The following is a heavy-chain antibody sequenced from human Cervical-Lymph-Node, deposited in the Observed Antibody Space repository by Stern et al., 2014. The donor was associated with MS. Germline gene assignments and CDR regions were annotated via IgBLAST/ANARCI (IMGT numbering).Heavy chain of an antibody. CDR1: GGSISSSGYY. Sequence: VQLVESGPGLVKPSQTLSLTCTVSGGSISSSGYYWSWIRQPADKGLEWIGRIHDSGSTYYNPSLKSRVTTPMATAKNHFSLKLPSVTAADTAVYYCATTRWDLFTWNWFDPWGQGTLVTVSS. J-gene: IGHJ5*02. CDR2: IHDSGST. V-gene: IGHV4-61*02. CDR3: ATTRWDLFTWNWFDP. D-gene: IGHD1-26*01.